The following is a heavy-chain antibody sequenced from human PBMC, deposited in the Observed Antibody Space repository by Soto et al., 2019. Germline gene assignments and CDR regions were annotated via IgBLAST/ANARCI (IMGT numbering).Heavy chain of an antibody. CDR1: GYTFTSYD. D-gene: IGHD2-2*01. CDR3: ARSWDIVVVPAANPYDY. Sequence: ASVKVSCKASGYTFTSYDINWVRQATGQGLEWMGWMNPNSGNTGYAQKFQGRVTMTRNTSISTAYMELSSLRSEDTAVYYCARSWDIVVVPAANPYDYCGQGTLVTVSS. V-gene: IGHV1-8*01. J-gene: IGHJ4*02. CDR2: MNPNSGNT.